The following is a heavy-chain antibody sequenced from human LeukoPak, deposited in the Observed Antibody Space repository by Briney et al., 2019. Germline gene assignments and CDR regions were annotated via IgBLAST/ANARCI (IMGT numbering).Heavy chain of an antibody. D-gene: IGHD6-25*01. V-gene: IGHV3-23*01. Sequence: GGSLRLSCAASGFTVSSNYMSWVRQAPGKGLEWVSVISGSGGSIYCADSVKGRFTISRDNSKNTLYLQMNTLRAEDTAVYYCAKDAPMRPFGPWGQGTLVTVSS. CDR1: GFTVSSNY. CDR3: AKDAPMRPFGP. CDR2: ISGSGGSI. J-gene: IGHJ5*02.